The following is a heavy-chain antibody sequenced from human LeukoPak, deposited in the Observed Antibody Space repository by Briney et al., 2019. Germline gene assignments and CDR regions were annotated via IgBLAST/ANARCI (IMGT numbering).Heavy chain of an antibody. Sequence: PSETLSLTCAVYGDSFSGYYWAWIRLPPEKGLEWIGEINHVGRTNYNPSLKGRVSMSVDTSRSQFSLTVDSVIAADTAIYFCARLRMGSSRWLFPIDSWGQGVFVSVSS. D-gene: IGHD6-13*01. CDR1: GDSFSGYY. CDR3: ARLRMGSSRWLFPIDS. J-gene: IGHJ4*02. V-gene: IGHV4-34*01. CDR2: INHVGRT.